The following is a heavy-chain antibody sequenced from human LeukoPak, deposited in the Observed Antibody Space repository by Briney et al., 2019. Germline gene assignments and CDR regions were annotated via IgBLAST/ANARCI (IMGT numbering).Heavy chain of an antibody. J-gene: IGHJ4*02. CDR2: IYYSGST. V-gene: IGHV4-59*08. D-gene: IGHD6-19*01. CDR1: GGSISSYC. CDR3: AKRYSSGWYYFDY. Sequence: SETLSLTCTVSGGSISSYCWSWIRQPPGKGLEWIGYIYYSGSTNYNPSLKSRVTISVDTSKNQFSLKLSPVTAADTAAYYCAKRYSSGWYYFDYWGQGTLVTVSS.